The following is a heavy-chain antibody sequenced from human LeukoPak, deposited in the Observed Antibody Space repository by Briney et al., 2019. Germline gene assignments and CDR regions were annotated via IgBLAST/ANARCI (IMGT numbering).Heavy chain of an antibody. J-gene: IGHJ3*01. CDR3: ARLPNDAFDV. CDR2: ISASGTT. CDR1: GGSISGYC. V-gene: IGHV4-4*09. Sequence: SETLSLTCTVSGGSISGYCWSWIRQPPGEGLEWIGYISASGTTNYNPSLKSLVTMSVDTSKNQFSLKLSSVTAADTAVYYCARLPNDAFDVWGQGTMVTVSS.